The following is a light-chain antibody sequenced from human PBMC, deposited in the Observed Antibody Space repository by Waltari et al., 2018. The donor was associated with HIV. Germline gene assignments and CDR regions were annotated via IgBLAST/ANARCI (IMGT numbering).Light chain of an antibody. CDR3: QSHDSSLSGYV. J-gene: IGLJ1*01. V-gene: IGLV1-40*01. CDR2: GNS. Sequence: QSVLTQPPSVSGAPGQRVTIPCTGRRSHIGAGYHVHWNQQLPGTAPKLLIYGNSNRPSGVPDRFSGSKSGTSASLAITGLQAEDEADYHCQSHDSSLSGYVFGTGTKVTVL. CDR1: RSHIGAGYH.